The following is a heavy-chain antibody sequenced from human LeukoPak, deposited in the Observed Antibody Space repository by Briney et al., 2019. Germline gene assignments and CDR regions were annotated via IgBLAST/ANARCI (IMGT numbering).Heavy chain of an antibody. CDR3: ARDQGRVVVEYYGMGV. Sequence: SVKVSCKASGGTFSSYAISWVRQAPGQGLEWMGGIIPIFGTANYAQKFQGRVTITADESTSTAYMELSSLRSEDTAVYYCARDQGRVVVEYYGMGVWGQGTTVTVSS. CDR2: IIPIFGTA. CDR1: GGTFSSYA. D-gene: IGHD3-22*01. J-gene: IGHJ6*02. V-gene: IGHV1-69*13.